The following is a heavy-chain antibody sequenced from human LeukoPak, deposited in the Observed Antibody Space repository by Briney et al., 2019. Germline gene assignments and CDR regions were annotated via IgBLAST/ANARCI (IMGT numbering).Heavy chain of an antibody. CDR3: AREVTMIRGGVGPLANWFDP. J-gene: IGHJ5*02. V-gene: IGHV1-46*01. CDR1: GYTFTSYY. D-gene: IGHD3-10*01. CDR2: INPSGGST. Sequence: ASVKVSCKASGYTFTSYYMHWVRQAPGQGLEWMGIINPSGGSTSYAQKFQGRVTMTRDTSTSTVYMELSSLRSEDTAVYYCAREVTMIRGGVGPLANWFDPWGQGTLVTVSS.